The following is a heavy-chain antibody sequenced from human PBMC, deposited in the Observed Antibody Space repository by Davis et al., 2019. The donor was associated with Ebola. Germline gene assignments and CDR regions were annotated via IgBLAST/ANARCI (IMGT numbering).Heavy chain of an antibody. J-gene: IGHJ4*02. CDR3: AIAPWDWDFDY. Sequence: HTGGSLRLSCAASGFTFSSYWMHWVRQAPGKGLVWVSRINSAGSSTSYADSVKGRFTISRDNAKNTLYLQMNSLRAEDTAVYYCAIAPWDWDFDYWGQGTLVTVSS. CDR2: INSAGSST. CDR1: GFTFSSYW. D-gene: IGHD3/OR15-3a*01. V-gene: IGHV3-74*01.